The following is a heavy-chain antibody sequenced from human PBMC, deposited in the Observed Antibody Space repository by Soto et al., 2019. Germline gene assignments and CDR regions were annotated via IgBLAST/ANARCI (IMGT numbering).Heavy chain of an antibody. CDR2: IIGSGGST. CDR3: AKVSGYRYGSFDY. V-gene: IGHV3-23*01. CDR1: GFTFSSYA. Sequence: SLGLSCAASGFTFSSYAMNWVRRAPGKGLEWVSLIIGSGGSTYYADSVKGRFTISRDNSKNTLFLQMNSLTAEDTAVYYCAKVSGYRYGSFDYWGQGTLVTVSS. D-gene: IGHD5-18*01. J-gene: IGHJ4*02.